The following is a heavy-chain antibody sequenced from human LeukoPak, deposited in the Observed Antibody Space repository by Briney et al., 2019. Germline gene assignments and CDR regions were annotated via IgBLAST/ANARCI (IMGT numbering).Heavy chain of an antibody. CDR3: ARRRYYDSSGYYYDY. V-gene: IGHV4-4*09. Sequence: SETLSLTCTVSGGSISSYYWGWIRQPPGKGLEWIGYIYTSGSTNYNPSLKSRVTISVDTSKNQFSLKLSSVTAADTAVYYCARRRYYDSSGYYYDYWGQGTLVTVSS. CDR2: IYTSGST. D-gene: IGHD3-22*01. CDR1: GGSISSYY. J-gene: IGHJ4*02.